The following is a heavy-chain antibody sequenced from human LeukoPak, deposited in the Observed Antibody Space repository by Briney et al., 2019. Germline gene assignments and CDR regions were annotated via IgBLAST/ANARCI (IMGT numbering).Heavy chain of an antibody. CDR3: AREVVATLGSAGTFDY. V-gene: IGHV4-34*01. CDR2: INHSGST. CDR1: GGSFSGYY. D-gene: IGHD5-12*01. Sequence: PETLSLTCAVYGGSFSGYYWSWIRQPPGKGLEWIGEINHSGSTNYNPSLKSRVTISVDTSKNQFSLKLSSVTAADTAVYYCAREVVATLGSAGTFDYWGQGTLVTVSS. J-gene: IGHJ4*02.